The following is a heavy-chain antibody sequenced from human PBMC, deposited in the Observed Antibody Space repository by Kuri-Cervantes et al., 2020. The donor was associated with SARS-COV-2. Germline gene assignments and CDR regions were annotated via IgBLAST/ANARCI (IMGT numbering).Heavy chain of an antibody. Sequence: GGSLRLSCAASGFTVSSNYMSWVRQAPGKGLEWVSYISSSSSTTYYADSVKGRFTISRDNAKNSLYLQMNSLRDEDTAVYYCARISWSGYYATGWFDPWGRGPVVTVSS. D-gene: IGHD3-3*01. CDR3: ARISWSGYYATGWFDP. CDR1: GFTVSSNY. CDR2: ISSSSSTT. V-gene: IGHV3-48*02. J-gene: IGHJ5*02.